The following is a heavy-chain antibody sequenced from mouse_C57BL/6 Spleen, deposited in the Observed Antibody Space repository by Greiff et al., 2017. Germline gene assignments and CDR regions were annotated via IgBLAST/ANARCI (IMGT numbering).Heavy chain of an antibody. D-gene: IGHD2-4*01. Sequence: EVQLQQSGPELVKPGASVKISCKASGYTFTDYYMNWVKQSHGKSLEWIGDINPNNGGTSYNQKFKGKATLTVDKSSSTAYMELRSLTSEDSAVYYCALDYGYAMDYWGQGTSVTVSS. J-gene: IGHJ4*01. V-gene: IGHV1-26*01. CDR2: INPNNGGT. CDR3: ALDYGYAMDY. CDR1: GYTFTDYY.